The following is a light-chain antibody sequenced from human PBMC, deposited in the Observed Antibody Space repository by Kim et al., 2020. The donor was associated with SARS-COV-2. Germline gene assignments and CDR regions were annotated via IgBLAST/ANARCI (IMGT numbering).Light chain of an antibody. V-gene: IGLV2-14*03. CDR3: SSYTISSLFYV. Sequence: SITDSCTGTKTDIGRYNYVSWYQQYPGKAPKLIIFDVTKRTSGVSSRFSGSKSGNTASLTISGLQAEDEAEYFCSSYTISSLFYVFGSGTKVTVL. CDR1: KTDIGRYNY. J-gene: IGLJ1*01. CDR2: DVT.